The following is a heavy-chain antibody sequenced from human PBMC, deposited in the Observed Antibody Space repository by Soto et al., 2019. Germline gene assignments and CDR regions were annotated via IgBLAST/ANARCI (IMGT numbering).Heavy chain of an antibody. D-gene: IGHD2-8*01. J-gene: IGHJ4*02. CDR1: GFTFSNYA. Sequence: QVQLVESGGGVVQPGRSLRLSCAASGFTFSNYAMHWVRQAPGKGLEWVADISKNGRNKDYADSVKGRLTISRDNSKNTLELQMNSLSVEDTAMYYCGRCNGDDCHSPFDYWGQGTPVTVSS. CDR3: GRCNGDDCHSPFDY. CDR2: ISKNGRNK. V-gene: IGHV3-30*03.